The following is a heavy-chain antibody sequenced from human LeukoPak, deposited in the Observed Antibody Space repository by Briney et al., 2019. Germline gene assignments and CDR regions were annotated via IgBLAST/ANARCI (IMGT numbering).Heavy chain of an antibody. CDR1: GVPFRNFL. Sequence: AETLPLPCAAFGVPFRNFLLSWFRHPPGPIQDFISAIRGTGGSTSYADSVKCRFTISRHNSKRSLYLQMSTLRAEDTAVYYCAKNSRGVSTVTTFFDFWGQGTLVTVSS. CDR3: AKNSRGVSTVTTFFDF. D-gene: IGHD4-17*01. CDR2: IRGTGGST. J-gene: IGHJ4*02. V-gene: IGHV3-23*01.